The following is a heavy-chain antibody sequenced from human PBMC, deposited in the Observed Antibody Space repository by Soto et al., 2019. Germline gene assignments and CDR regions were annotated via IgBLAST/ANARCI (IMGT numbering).Heavy chain of an antibody. V-gene: IGHV4-59*12. J-gene: IGHJ4*02. Sequence: SETLSLTCTVSSGSISTYYWSWIRQPPGKGLEWIGYIYYSGSTNYNPSLKSRVTISVDTSKNQFSLKLSSVTAADTAVYYCAREGLGDYAGPALDWGQGTLVTVSS. CDR1: SGSISTYY. CDR3: AREGLGDYAGPALD. CDR2: IYYSGST. D-gene: IGHD4-17*01.